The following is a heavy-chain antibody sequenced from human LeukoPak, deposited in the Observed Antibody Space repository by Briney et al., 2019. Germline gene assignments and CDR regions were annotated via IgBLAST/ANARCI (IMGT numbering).Heavy chain of an antibody. D-gene: IGHD6-13*01. V-gene: IGHV1-46*01. J-gene: IGHJ4*02. CDR2: INPSGGST. Sequence: ASVKVSCKASGYTFTSYYMHWVRQAPGQGLEWMGIINPSGGSTSYAQKFQGRVTMTRDTSTSTVYMELSSLRSEDTAVYYCARDMSGAAAGPVYFDYWGQGTLVTLSS. CDR1: GYTFTSYY. CDR3: ARDMSGAAAGPVYFDY.